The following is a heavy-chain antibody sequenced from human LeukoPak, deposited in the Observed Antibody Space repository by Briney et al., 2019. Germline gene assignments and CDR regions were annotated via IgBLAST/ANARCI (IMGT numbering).Heavy chain of an antibody. J-gene: IGHJ6*02. D-gene: IGHD3-3*01. V-gene: IGHV1-69*13. CDR2: IIPIFGTA. Sequence: GASVKVSCKASGGTFSSYAISWVRQAPGQGLEWMGGIIPIFGTANYAQKFQGRVTITADESTSTAYMELSSLRSEDTAVYYCASSVRFLEWLKEGPYYYGMDVWGRGTTVTVSS. CDR3: ASSVRFLEWLKEGPYYYGMDV. CDR1: GGTFSSYA.